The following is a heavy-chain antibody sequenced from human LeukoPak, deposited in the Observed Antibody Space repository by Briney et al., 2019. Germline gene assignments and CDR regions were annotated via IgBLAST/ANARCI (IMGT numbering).Heavy chain of an antibody. Sequence: ASVRVSCKASGYTFTGYYMHWVRQAPGQGLEWMGWINPNSGGTNYAQKFQDRVTMTRDTSISTAYMELSRLRSDDTAVYYCVREAGTTAFDIWGQGTMVTVSS. V-gene: IGHV1-2*02. J-gene: IGHJ3*02. CDR3: VREAGTTAFDI. CDR2: INPNSGGT. CDR1: GYTFTGYY. D-gene: IGHD6-19*01.